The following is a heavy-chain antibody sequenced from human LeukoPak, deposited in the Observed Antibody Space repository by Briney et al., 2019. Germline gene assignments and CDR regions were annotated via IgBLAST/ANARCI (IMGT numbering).Heavy chain of an antibody. CDR2: INHSGST. D-gene: IGHD6-19*01. Sequence: PSETLSLTCAVYGGSFSGYYWSWIRQPPGKGLEWIGEINHSGSTNYNPSLKSRVTISVDTSKSQFSLRLSSVTAADTAMYYCVKSGGYGLIDYWGQGTLVTVSS. CDR1: GGSFSGYY. J-gene: IGHJ4*02. CDR3: VKSGGYGLIDY. V-gene: IGHV4-34*01.